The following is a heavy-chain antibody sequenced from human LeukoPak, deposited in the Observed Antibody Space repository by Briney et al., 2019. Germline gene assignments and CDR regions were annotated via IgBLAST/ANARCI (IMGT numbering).Heavy chain of an antibody. CDR3: ARVVPPYYYDSSGYMFDY. CDR1: GGSISSGGYY. Sequence: SETLSLTCTVSGGSISSGGYYWSWIRQHPGKGLEWIGYIYYSGSTYYNPSLKSRVTISVDRSKNQFSLKLSSVTAADMAVYYCARVVPPYYYDSSGYMFDYWGQGTLVTVSS. D-gene: IGHD3-22*01. CDR2: IYYSGST. V-gene: IGHV4-31*03. J-gene: IGHJ4*02.